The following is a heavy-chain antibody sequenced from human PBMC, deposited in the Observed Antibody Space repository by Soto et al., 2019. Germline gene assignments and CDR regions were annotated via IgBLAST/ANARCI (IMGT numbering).Heavy chain of an antibody. J-gene: IGHJ4*02. CDR3: ARFNGPPYCFDF. V-gene: IGHV4-31*03. CDR2: IYYSGST. Sequence: KPSETLSLTCSVSGDSISSGGYYWSWIRQHPGKGLECIGYIYYSGSTFYNPSLKRRISISVDPSKNQFSLNLRSVTAADTAMYYCARFNGPPYCFDFWGQGTLVTVSS. CDR1: GDSISSGGYY.